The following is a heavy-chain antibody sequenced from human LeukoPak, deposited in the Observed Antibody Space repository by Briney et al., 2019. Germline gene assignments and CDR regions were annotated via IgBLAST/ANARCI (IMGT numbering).Heavy chain of an antibody. CDR3: ARVRFFDSSVLTRKRSYYFDY. D-gene: IGHD3-22*01. V-gene: IGHV4-34*01. Sequence: SETLSLTCAVYGGSFSGYYWSWIRQPPGKGLEWIGEINHSGSTNYNPSLKSRVTISVDTSKNQFSLKLSSVTAADTAVYYCARVRFFDSSVLTRKRSYYFDYWGQGTLVTVSS. CDR2: INHSGST. J-gene: IGHJ4*02. CDR1: GGSFSGYY.